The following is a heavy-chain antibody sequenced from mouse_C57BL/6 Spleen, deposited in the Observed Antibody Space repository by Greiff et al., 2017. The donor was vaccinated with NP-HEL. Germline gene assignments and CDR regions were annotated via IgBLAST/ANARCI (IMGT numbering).Heavy chain of an antibody. CDR3: TYYDGAMDY. CDR1: GFTFSNYW. Sequence: VQLKQSGGGLVQPGGSMKLSCVASGFTFSNYWMNWVRQSPEKGLEWVAQIRLKSDNYATHYAESVKGRFTISRDDSKSSVYLQMNNLRAEDTGIYYCTYYDGAMDYWGQGTSVTVSS. D-gene: IGHD1-1*01. J-gene: IGHJ4*01. V-gene: IGHV6-3*01. CDR2: IRLKSDNYAT.